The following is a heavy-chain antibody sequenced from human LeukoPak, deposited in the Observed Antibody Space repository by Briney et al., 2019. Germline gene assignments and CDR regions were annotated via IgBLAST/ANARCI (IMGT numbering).Heavy chain of an antibody. D-gene: IGHD3-3*01. CDR2: ISYDGSNK. V-gene: IGHV3-30*14. CDR1: GFTFSSYA. CDR3: ARWSSSAGYDFWSGRRGYFDY. Sequence: GGSLRLSCAASGFTFSSYAMHWVRQAPGKGLEWVAVISYDGSNKYYADSVKGRFTVSKDTSNNTVFLQMNSLRVEDTAVYYCARWSSSAGYDFWSGRRGYFDYWGQGTLVTVSS. J-gene: IGHJ4*02.